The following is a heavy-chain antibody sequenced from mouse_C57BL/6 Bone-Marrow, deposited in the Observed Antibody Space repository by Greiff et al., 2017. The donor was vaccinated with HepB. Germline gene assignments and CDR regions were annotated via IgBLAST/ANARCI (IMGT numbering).Heavy chain of an antibody. D-gene: IGHD1-1*02. V-gene: IGHV1-55*01. CDR1: GYTFTSYW. CDR2: IYPGSGST. CDR3: ARWGYGPWGAYYCDY. J-gene: IGHJ2*01. Sequence: QVQLQQPGAELVKPGASVKMSCKASGYTFTSYWITWVKQSPGQGLEWIGDIYPGSGSTNYNEKFKIKATLTVDTSSSTAYMQLSSLTSEDSAVYYCARWGYGPWGAYYCDYCGQGTTLTVSS.